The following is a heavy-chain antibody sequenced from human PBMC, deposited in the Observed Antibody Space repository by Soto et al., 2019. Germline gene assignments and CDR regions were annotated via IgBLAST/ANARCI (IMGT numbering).Heavy chain of an antibody. J-gene: IGHJ5*02. CDR3: ARGVTVFGLVSRFWFDP. CDR1: GGSISSGDYS. D-gene: IGHD3-3*01. CDR2: IYNSGIT. V-gene: IGHV4-30-4*01. Sequence: SETLSLTCTVSGGSISSGDYSWSWVRQSPGKGLEWIGHIYNSGITYCNPPLKSRVVISIDTSRNQFSLRLNSLTAADRAVYFCARGVTVFGLVSRFWFDPWGQGTVVT.